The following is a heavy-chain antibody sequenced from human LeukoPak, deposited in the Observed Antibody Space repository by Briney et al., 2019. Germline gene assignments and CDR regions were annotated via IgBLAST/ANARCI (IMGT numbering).Heavy chain of an antibody. CDR3: ARDGSMDYDSSGDLTD. Sequence: GGSLRLSCAASGFTFSSYAMHWVRQAPGKGLEWVAVISYDGSNKYYADAVKGRFTISRDNSKNTLYLQMNSLRAEDTAVYYCARDGSMDYDSSGDLTDWGQGTLVTVSS. V-gene: IGHV3-30*04. D-gene: IGHD3-22*01. J-gene: IGHJ4*02. CDR1: GFTFSSYA. CDR2: ISYDGSNK.